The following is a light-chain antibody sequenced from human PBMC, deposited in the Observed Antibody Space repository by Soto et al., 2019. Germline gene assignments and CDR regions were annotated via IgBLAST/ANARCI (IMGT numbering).Light chain of an antibody. V-gene: IGLV3-21*02. CDR3: QVRDSSNDYLV. CDR1: NIGSKS. Sequence: SSELTQPPSVSVAPGQTARITCEGHNIGSKSVHWYQLRPGQAPVVVVYDDTDRPSGIPERFSGSNSGNTATLTITRVEAGDGADYYCQVRDSSNDYLVFGGGTQLTVL. J-gene: IGLJ3*02. CDR2: DDT.